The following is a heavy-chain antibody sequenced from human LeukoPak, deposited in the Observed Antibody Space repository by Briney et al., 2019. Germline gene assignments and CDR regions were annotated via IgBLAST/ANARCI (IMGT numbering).Heavy chain of an antibody. CDR3: ARAPNGVYCTSSSCHLDY. J-gene: IGHJ4*02. CDR2: ISYDGTNK. D-gene: IGHD2-2*01. Sequence: GGSLRLSCAASGFTFSSYAIHWVRQAPGKGLEWVAVISYDGTNKYYADSVKGRFTISRDNSKNTLYLQMNILRAEDTAVYYRARAPNGVYCTSSSCHLDYWGQGTLVTVSS. V-gene: IGHV3-30-3*01. CDR1: GFTFSSYA.